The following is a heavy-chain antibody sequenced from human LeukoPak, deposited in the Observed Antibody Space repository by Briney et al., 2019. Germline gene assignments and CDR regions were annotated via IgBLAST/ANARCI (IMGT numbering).Heavy chain of an antibody. CDR2: MNPNSGNT. D-gene: IGHD2-15*01. V-gene: IGHV1-8*02. CDR3: ARGAPGSYCSGGSCPYFDY. J-gene: IGHJ4*02. Sequence: GASVKVSCKTSGYSFITYSINWVRQATGQGLEWMGWMNPNSGNTGYAQKFQGRVTMTRNTSISTAYMELSSLRLEDRAVYYCARGAPGSYCSGGSCPYFDYWGQGTLVTVSS. CDR1: GYSFITYS.